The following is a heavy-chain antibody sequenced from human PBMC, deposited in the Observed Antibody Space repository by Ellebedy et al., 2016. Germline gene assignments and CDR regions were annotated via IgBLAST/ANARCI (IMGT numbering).Heavy chain of an antibody. V-gene: IGHV4-34*01. CDR1: GGSFSGYY. CDR2: INHSGST. J-gene: IGHJ3*02. Sequence: SETLSLTXAVYGGSFSGYYWSWIRQPPGKGLEWIGEINHSGSTNYNPSLKSRVTISVDTSKNQFSLKLSSVTAADTAVYYCARGLPYYDSSGANAFDIWGQGTMVTVSS. CDR3: ARGLPYYDSSGANAFDI. D-gene: IGHD3-22*01.